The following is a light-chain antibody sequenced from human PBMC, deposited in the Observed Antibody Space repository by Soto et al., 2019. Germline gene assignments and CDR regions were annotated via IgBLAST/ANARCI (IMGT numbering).Light chain of an antibody. CDR2: AAS. CDR3: QQRSNGPFT. CDR1: QSVSSY. J-gene: IGKJ3*01. Sequence: EIVLTQSPATLSLSPGERATLSCRASQSVSSYLAWYQQKPGQAPRLLIYAASNRATGIPARFSGSGSRTDFTLTISSLEPEDFAVYFCQQRSNGPFTFGPGTKLDIK. V-gene: IGKV3-11*01.